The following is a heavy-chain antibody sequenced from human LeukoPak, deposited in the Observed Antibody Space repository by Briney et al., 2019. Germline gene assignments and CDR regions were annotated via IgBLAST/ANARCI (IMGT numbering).Heavy chain of an antibody. CDR3: ARVVVTGIPFY. CDR1: GFIFSSYW. CDR2: IKQDGSEK. D-gene: IGHD2-21*02. J-gene: IGHJ4*02. Sequence: GGSLRLSCAGSGFIFSSYWMRWVRQAPGKGLEGVANIKQDGSEKYYVDSVKGRFTISRDNAKNSLYLQMNSLRGEDTAVYYCARVVVTGIPFYWGQGALVTVSS. V-gene: IGHV3-7*04.